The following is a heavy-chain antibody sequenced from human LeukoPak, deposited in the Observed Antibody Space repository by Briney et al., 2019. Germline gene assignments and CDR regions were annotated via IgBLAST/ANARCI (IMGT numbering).Heavy chain of an antibody. D-gene: IGHD5-12*01. CDR2: INTNTGNP. J-gene: IGHJ4*02. CDR1: GYTFTTFA. V-gene: IGHV7-4-1*02. CDR3: ARLVATISDYWDMDDH. Sequence: ASVKVSCKASGYTFTTFAMNWVRQAPGQGLEWMGWINTNTGNPTYAPGFTGRFVFSLDTSVSTAYLQINNLKTEDTAVYYCARLVATISDYWDMDDHWGQGTQVTVSS.